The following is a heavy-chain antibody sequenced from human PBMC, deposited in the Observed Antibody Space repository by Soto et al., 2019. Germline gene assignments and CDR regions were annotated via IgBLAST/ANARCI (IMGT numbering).Heavy chain of an antibody. CDR1: GYTFTSYY. J-gene: IGHJ4*02. V-gene: IGHV1-46*01. CDR3: ARDRHSSSWYGSPNDY. Sequence: GASVKVSCKASGYTFTSYYMHWVRQAPGQGLEWMGIINPSGGSTSYAQKFPGRVTMTRDTSTSTVYMELSSLRSEDTAVYYCARDRHSSSWYGSPNDYWGQGTLVTVSS. D-gene: IGHD6-13*01. CDR2: INPSGGST.